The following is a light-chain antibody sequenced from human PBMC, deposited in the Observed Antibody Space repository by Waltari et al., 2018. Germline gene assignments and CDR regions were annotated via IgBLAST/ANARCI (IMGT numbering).Light chain of an antibody. CDR1: SSDVGSYNR. V-gene: IGLV2-18*02. CDR2: EVS. Sequence: QSALTPPPSVSGSPGQSVTISCTGTSSDVGSYNRVSWYQQPTDPAPKLIIYEVSDRPSGFPDRFSGSKSANTAFLTISGLQAEDEADYFCSSYTSSSTWVFGTGTKVTVL. J-gene: IGLJ1*01. CDR3: SSYTSSSTWV.